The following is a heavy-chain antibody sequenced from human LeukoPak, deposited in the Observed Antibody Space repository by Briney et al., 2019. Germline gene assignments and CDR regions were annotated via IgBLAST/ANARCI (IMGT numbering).Heavy chain of an antibody. CDR2: IYYSGST. CDR1: GGSISSSSYY. D-gene: IGHD6-13*01. J-gene: IGHJ6*03. V-gene: IGHV4-39*01. CDR3: ARLSRIAAAGRGYMDV. Sequence: SETLSLTCTVSGGSISSSSYYWGWIRQPPGKGLEWIGSIYYSGSTYYNPSLKSRVTISVYTSKNQFSLKLSSVTAADTAVYYCARLSRIAAAGRGYMDVWGKGTTVTVSS.